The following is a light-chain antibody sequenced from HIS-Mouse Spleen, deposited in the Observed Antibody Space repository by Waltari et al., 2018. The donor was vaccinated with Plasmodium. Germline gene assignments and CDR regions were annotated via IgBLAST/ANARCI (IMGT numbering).Light chain of an antibody. V-gene: IGKV2-28*01. CDR3: MQALQTPYT. J-gene: IGKJ2*01. CDR2: LGS. Sequence: DIVMTQSPLSLPVTPGEPASISCRSSQSLLHSNGYNYLDWYLQKPGQSPQLLRYLGSNRASGVPDRFSGSGSGTDFTLKISRVEAEDVGVYYCMQALQTPYTFGQGTKLEIK. CDR1: QSLLHSNGYNY.